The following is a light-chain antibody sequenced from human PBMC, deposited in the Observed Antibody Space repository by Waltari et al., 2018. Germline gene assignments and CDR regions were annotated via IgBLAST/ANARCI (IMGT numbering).Light chain of an antibody. V-gene: IGKV1-39*01. Sequence: DIQMTQSPSSLSASVGDRVTITCRASQTISYTLNWYQQKPGKAPKFLIYAASSLQSGVPSRFSGSGCGTDFTLTINSLQPEDFATYYCQQSHSAPPTFGQGTKVEIK. CDR1: QTISYT. CDR2: AAS. J-gene: IGKJ1*01. CDR3: QQSHSAPPT.